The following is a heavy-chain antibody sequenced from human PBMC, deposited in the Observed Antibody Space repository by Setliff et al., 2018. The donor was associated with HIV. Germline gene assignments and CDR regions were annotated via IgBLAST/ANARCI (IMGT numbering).Heavy chain of an antibody. CDR3: ARGFDYAQRPPLYYFDY. CDR1: GGSVSSSSYY. CDR2: LHSSGDA. Sequence: SETLSLTCSVSGGSVSSSSYYWTWIRQPAGKGLEWIGHLHSSGDAYYGPSLKSRVAMSLDTSKNQYSLKLSSVTAADTAVYYCARGFDYAQRPPLYYFDYWGQGTLVTAPQ. D-gene: IGHD2-2*01. J-gene: IGHJ4*02. V-gene: IGHV4-61*10.